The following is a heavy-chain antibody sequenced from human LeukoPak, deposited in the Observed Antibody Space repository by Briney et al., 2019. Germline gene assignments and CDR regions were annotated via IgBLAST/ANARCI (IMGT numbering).Heavy chain of an antibody. CDR1: GLILSIYV. CDR3: ARGGRSDTEYQYMDV. CDR2: IREGVDKT. Sequence: GGSVRLSWSTSGLILSIYVVTWARHAPGGGPECVVLIREGVDKTVYADSVKGRFAISRDNSKNTLYLQMNTVRPEDKAQYYCARGGRSDTEYQYMDVWGKGTTVTVSS. J-gene: IGHJ6*03. V-gene: IGHV3-23*01. D-gene: IGHD2-2*01.